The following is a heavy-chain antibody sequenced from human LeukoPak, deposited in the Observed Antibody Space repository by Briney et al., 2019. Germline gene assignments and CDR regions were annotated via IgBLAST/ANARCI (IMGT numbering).Heavy chain of an antibody. D-gene: IGHD3-10*02. Sequence: ASVKVSCKVSGYTLTELSMHWVRQAPGKGLEWMGGFDPEDGETIYAQKFQGRVTMTEDTSTDTAYMELSSLRSEDTAVYYCATDPVFSAGLEFDPWGQGTLVTVSS. J-gene: IGHJ5*02. CDR2: FDPEDGET. CDR1: GYTLTELS. CDR3: ATDPVFSAGLEFDP. V-gene: IGHV1-24*01.